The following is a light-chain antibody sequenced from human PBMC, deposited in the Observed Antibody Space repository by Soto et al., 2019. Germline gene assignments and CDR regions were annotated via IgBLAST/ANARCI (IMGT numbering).Light chain of an antibody. Sequence: QSALTQPASVSGSPGQSITISCTGTSSDVGSYNLVSWYQQHPGKAPKLMIYEGSKRPSGVSNRFSGSKSGNTASLTISGLQAEDEADYYCSSYAGSNNKVFGGGTQLTVL. CDR3: SSYAGSNNKV. V-gene: IGLV2-14*02. J-gene: IGLJ2*01. CDR2: EGS. CDR1: SSDVGSYNL.